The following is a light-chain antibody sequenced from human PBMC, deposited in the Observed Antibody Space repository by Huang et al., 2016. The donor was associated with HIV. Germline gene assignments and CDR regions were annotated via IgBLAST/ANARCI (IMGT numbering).Light chain of an antibody. CDR2: GAS. J-gene: IGKJ4*01. Sequence: EIVLTQSPGPLSLSPGERATLSCRASQSVSSNYLAWYQHKPGQAPRRLVYGASTRATGIPDRFSGSGSGTDFTLTVSRLEPEDFAVYSCQQYGSSPLTFGGGTKVEIK. CDR1: QSVSSNY. CDR3: QQYGSSPLT. V-gene: IGKV3-20*01.